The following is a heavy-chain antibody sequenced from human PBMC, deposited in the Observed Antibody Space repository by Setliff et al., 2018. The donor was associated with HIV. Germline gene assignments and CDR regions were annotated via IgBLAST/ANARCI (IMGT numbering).Heavy chain of an antibody. CDR1: GDSVSDYY. CDR3: SRGTFGGVIAQYYFGY. CDR2: ISTFRGT. J-gene: IGHJ4*02. V-gene: IGHV4-4*09. Sequence: SETLSLTCSVSGDSVSDYYWSWIRQPPGKGLEWIGDISTFRGTNYSPSLQSRVTISMDTSKNQLSLNLSSATAADTAVYYCSRGTFGGVIAQYYFGYWGQGTLVTVSS. D-gene: IGHD3-16*02.